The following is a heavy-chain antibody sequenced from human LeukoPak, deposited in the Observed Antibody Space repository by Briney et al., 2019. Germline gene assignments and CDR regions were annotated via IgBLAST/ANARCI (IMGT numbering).Heavy chain of an antibody. CDR2: ISSSSSYI. J-gene: IGHJ3*02. D-gene: IGHD3-22*01. V-gene: IGHV3-21*01. CDR1: GFTFSSYS. CDR3: ARDDLPEYYYDSSGPNDAFDI. Sequence: PGGSLRLSCAASGFTFSSYSMNWVRQAPGKGLEWVSSISSSSSYIYYADSVKGRFTTSRDNAKNSLYLQMNSLRAEDTAVYYCARDDLPEYYYDSSGPNDAFDIWGQGTMVTVSS.